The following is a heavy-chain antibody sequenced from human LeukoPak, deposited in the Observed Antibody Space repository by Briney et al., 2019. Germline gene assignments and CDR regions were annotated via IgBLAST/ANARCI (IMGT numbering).Heavy chain of an antibody. D-gene: IGHD5-24*01. V-gene: IGHV3-53*01. CDR1: GFTSDDYV. Sequence: PGGSLRLSCTASGFTSDDYVMSCFRQAPGKGLEWVSTIYSGGNSYYADSVEGRFTVSRDNPRNTLYLQMNSLRAEDTAVYYCARAKEEMTSILGFDYWGQGTLVTVSS. J-gene: IGHJ4*02. CDR2: IYSGGNS. CDR3: ARAKEEMTSILGFDY.